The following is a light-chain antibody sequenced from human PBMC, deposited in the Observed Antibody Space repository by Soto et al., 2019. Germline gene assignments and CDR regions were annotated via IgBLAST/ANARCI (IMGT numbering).Light chain of an antibody. Sequence: QSALTQPASVSGSPGQSITISCTGTSSDVGSYNLVSWYQQHPGKAPKLMIYEGSKRPSGVSNRFSGSKSGNTPSLTISGLQAEDEADYYCCSYAGVVFGGGTKLTVL. CDR3: CSYAGVV. V-gene: IGLV2-23*01. CDR1: SSDVGSYNL. J-gene: IGLJ2*01. CDR2: EGS.